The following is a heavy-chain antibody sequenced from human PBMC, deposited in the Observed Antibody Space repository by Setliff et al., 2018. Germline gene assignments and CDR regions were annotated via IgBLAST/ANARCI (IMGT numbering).Heavy chain of an antibody. D-gene: IGHD5-12*01. J-gene: IGHJ4*02. CDR1: DGSLSTYY. Sequence: ETLSLTCAVSDGSLSTYYWSWIRQPPGKGLEFIGYVYYSGTANYSPSLRSRLTISVDTSKNQFSLKLRSVTAADTAVYYCARGGTFRYFDFWGQGAPVTVSS. CDR3: ARGGTFRYFDF. V-gene: IGHV4-59*01. CDR2: VYYSGTA.